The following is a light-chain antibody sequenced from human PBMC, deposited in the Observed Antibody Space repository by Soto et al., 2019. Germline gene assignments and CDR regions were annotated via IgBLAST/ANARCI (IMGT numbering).Light chain of an antibody. CDR1: QSVTSNY. CDR2: AIS. V-gene: IGKV3-20*01. CDR3: QQHSNSPWT. J-gene: IGKJ1*01. Sequence: EIVLTQSPGTLPLSPGESAALSCRASQSVTSNYLVWYRQKPGQAPRLLIYAISSRAAGIPDRFSGSGSGTDFTLTITRLEPEDSAVYYCQQHSNSPWTFGQGTRVEI.